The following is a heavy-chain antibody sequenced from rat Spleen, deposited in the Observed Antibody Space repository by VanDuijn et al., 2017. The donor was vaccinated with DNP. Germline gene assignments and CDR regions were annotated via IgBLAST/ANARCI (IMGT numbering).Heavy chain of an antibody. CDR2: ISPSGGTA. CDR1: GFTFSNYD. Sequence: EVQLVESGGGLVQPGRSLKLSCAASGFTFSNYDMAWVRQAPTKGLEWVASISPSGGTAFYRDSVKGRFTVSKDNSKSSLYLQMDSLRSEDTATYYCASLNYGRGNWFAYWGQGTLVTVSS. D-gene: IGHD1-3*01. CDR3: ASLNYGRGNWFAY. V-gene: IGHV5-25*01. J-gene: IGHJ3*01.